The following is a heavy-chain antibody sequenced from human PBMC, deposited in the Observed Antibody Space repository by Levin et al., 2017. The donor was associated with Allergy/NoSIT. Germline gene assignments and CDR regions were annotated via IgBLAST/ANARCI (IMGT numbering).Heavy chain of an antibody. Sequence: GESLKISCSASGFTFSGFGMHWVRQAPGKGLEWVSLISHDGSNKFYADSVMGRFTIARDNSKNTLYLQMSGLRPEDTAVYYCAKESNSPFDYWGQGILVAVSS. CDR2: ISHDGSNK. CDR1: GFTFSGFG. V-gene: IGHV3-30*18. CDR3: AKESNSPFDY. D-gene: IGHD1-1*01. J-gene: IGHJ4*02.